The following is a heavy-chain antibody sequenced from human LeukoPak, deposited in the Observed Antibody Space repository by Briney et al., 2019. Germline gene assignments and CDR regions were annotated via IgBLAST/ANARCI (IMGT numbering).Heavy chain of an antibody. CDR3: AREKTIAYYDSSGYIDY. CDR1: GYTFTSYG. Sequence: ASVKVSCKASGYTFTSYGISWVRQAPGQGLEWMGWINPNSGGTNYAQKFQGRVTMTRDTSISTAYMELSRLRSDDTAVYYCAREKTIAYYDSSGYIDYWGQGTLVTVSS. V-gene: IGHV1-2*02. CDR2: INPNSGGT. J-gene: IGHJ4*02. D-gene: IGHD3-22*01.